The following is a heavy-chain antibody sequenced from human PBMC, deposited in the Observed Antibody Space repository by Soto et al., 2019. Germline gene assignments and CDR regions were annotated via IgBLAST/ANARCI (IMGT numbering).Heavy chain of an antibody. J-gene: IGHJ4*02. CDR2: ISYDGSNK. V-gene: IGHV3-30-3*01. Sequence: GGSLRLSCAASGVTFSSYAMHWVRQAPGKGLEWVAVISYDGSNKYYAGSVKGRFTISRDNSKNTLYLQMNSLRAEDTAVYYCARDLATAMDYWGQGTLVTVSS. D-gene: IGHD5-18*01. CDR3: ARDLATAMDY. CDR1: GVTFSSYA.